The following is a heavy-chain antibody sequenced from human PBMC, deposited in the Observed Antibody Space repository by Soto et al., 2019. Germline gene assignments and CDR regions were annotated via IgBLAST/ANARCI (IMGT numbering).Heavy chain of an antibody. D-gene: IGHD2-21*02. CDR1: GYTFTGYY. Sequence: QVQLVQSGTEVKKAGASVKVTCKASGYTFTGYYIHWLRQAPGQGLEWLGWLNPKSGDTKYAQKFQGRVTMTNDTSISTAYMELSRLGSDDTAVYYCARGGFDTTANFYAGWFDPWGQGTLVTVSS. CDR3: ARGGFDTTANFYAGWFDP. V-gene: IGHV1-2*02. CDR2: LNPKSGDT. J-gene: IGHJ5*02.